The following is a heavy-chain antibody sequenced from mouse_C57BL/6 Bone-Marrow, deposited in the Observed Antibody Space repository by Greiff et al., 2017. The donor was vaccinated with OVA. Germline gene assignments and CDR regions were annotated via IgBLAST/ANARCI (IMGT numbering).Heavy chain of an antibody. CDR3: ARGWDGYYDYAMDY. CDR2: ISYDGSN. V-gene: IGHV3-6*01. D-gene: IGHD2-3*01. Sequence: ESGPGLVKPSQSLSLTCSVTGYSITSGYYWNWIRQFPGNKLEWMGYISYDGSNNYNPSLKNRISITRDTSKNQFFLKLNSVTTEDTATYYCARGWDGYYDYAMDYWGQGTSVTVSS. CDR1: GYSITSGYY. J-gene: IGHJ4*01.